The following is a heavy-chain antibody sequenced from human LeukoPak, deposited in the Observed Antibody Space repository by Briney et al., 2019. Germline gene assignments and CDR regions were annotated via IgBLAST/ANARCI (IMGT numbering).Heavy chain of an antibody. V-gene: IGHV3-7*03. J-gene: IGHJ4*02. D-gene: IGHD5-12*01. CDR1: GFTFSSYG. Sequence: PGRSLRLSCAASGFTFSSYGMHWVRQAPGKGLEWVANIKKDGSETYYVDSVKGRFTISRDNAKNSLYLQMNSLRAEDTAMYYCARGRYSGTTYYFDYWGQGTLVTVSS. CDR2: IKKDGSET. CDR3: ARGRYSGTTYYFDY.